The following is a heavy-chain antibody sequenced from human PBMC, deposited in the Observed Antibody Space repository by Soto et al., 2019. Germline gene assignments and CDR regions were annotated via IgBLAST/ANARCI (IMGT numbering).Heavy chain of an antibody. J-gene: IGHJ6*03. CDR1: GFTFSNYV. Sequence: EVQLLEYGGGLVQPGGSLRLSCAASGFTFSNYVMSWVRQAPGKGLEWVSSVSNSGSNTYYAESVKGRVTISRDNSNNTLYLQMNSLRAEDTALYYCARRCRTLPHYSYYMDVWGKGTTVTVSS. CDR2: VSNSGSNT. CDR3: ARRCRTLPHYSYYMDV. V-gene: IGHV3-23*01.